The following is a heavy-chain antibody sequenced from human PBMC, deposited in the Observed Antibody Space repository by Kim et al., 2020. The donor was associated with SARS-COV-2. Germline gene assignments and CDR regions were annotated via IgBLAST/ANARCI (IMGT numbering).Heavy chain of an antibody. D-gene: IGHD2-2*01. Sequence: GGSLRLSCAASGFGFGTHSMNWVRQAPGKGLEWVSSIGGSTSYIYYADSVKGRFTISRDNAKNSLYLQMNGLRAEDTAVYYCARGGYCTSTSCYFYYYALDVWGQGTTVTVSS. CDR1: GFGFGTHS. CDR3: ARGGYCTSTSCYFYYYALDV. J-gene: IGHJ6*02. V-gene: IGHV3-21*01. CDR2: IGGSTSYI.